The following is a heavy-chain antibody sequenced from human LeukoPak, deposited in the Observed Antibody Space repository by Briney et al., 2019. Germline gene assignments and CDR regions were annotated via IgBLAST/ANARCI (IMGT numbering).Heavy chain of an antibody. V-gene: IGHV4-30-4*08. J-gene: IGHJ4*02. CDR3: AREWLLESIDY. Sequence: PSETLSLTCTVSVGSISSGDYYWSWIRQPPGKGLEWIGYIYYSGSTYYNPSLKSRVTISVDTSKNQFSLKLSSVTAADTAVYYCAREWLLESIDYWGQGTLVTVSS. D-gene: IGHD3-22*01. CDR2: IYYSGST. CDR1: VGSISSGDYY.